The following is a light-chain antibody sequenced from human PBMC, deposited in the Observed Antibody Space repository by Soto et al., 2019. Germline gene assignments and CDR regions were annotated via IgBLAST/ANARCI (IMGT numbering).Light chain of an antibody. CDR2: GAS. Sequence: IVLTQSPATLSLSPGIRATLSCRASQNISNYLIWYQQKPGQAPRLLMYGASSRATGIPDRFSGNGSGTDFTLTISRLEPEDFAVYYCQQYGSSPWTFGQGTKVDIK. CDR1: QNISNY. J-gene: IGKJ1*01. V-gene: IGKV3-20*01. CDR3: QQYGSSPWT.